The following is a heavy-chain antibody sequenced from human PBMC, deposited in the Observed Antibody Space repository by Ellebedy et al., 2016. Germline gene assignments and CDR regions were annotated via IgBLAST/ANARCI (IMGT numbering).Heavy chain of an antibody. Sequence: ASVKVSCKASGYNFNAYSMHWVRQAPGQRLEWMGWINAGNGKTEYSKNFQGRVTIARDTSASTDYMEVSSLRSEDTAVYYCAREYDGGWDRLSYWGQGTLVTVSS. CDR3: AREYDGGWDRLSY. V-gene: IGHV1-3*01. CDR2: INAGNGKT. J-gene: IGHJ4*02. CDR1: GYNFNAYS. D-gene: IGHD6-19*01.